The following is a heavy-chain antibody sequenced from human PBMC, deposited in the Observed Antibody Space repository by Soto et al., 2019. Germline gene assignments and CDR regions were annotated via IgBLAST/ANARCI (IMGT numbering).Heavy chain of an antibody. Sequence: QVQLVESGGGVVQPGRSLRLSCAASGFTFSSYGMHWVRQAPGKGLEWVAVIWYDGSNKYYADSVKGRFTISRDNSKNTLYLHMNSLRAEDTAVYYCAREDSSSWFPYYYYYGMDVWGQGTTVTVSS. J-gene: IGHJ6*02. CDR1: GFTFSSYG. D-gene: IGHD6-13*01. CDR3: AREDSSSWFPYYYYYGMDV. CDR2: IWYDGSNK. V-gene: IGHV3-33*01.